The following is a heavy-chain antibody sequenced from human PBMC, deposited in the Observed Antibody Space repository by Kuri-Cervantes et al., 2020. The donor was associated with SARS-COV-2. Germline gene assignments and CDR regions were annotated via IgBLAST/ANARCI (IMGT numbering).Heavy chain of an antibody. D-gene: IGHD3-10*01. V-gene: IGHV3-13*01. Sequence: GGSLRLSCAASGFTFSSYDMHWVRQATGKGLEWVSAIGTAGDTYYPGSVKGRFTISRENAKNSLYLQMNSLRAGDTAVYYCAAGGAIYYYGSGSYSANWFDPWGQGTLVTVSS. J-gene: IGHJ5*02. CDR2: IGTAGDT. CDR3: AAGGAIYYYGSGSYSANWFDP. CDR1: GFTFSSYD.